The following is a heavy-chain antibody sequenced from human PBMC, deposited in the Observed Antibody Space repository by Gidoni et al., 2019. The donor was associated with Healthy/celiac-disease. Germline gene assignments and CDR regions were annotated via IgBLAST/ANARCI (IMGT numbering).Heavy chain of an antibody. CDR2: IYYSGST. V-gene: IGHV4-39*01. D-gene: IGHD2-15*01. Sequence: QLQLQESGPGLVKPSETLSLTCTVSGGSISSSSYYWGWIRQPPGKGLEWIGSIYYSGSTYYNPSLKSRVTISVDTSKNQCSLKLSSVTAADTAVYYCARLNRAGIVVVVAATPRDAFDIWGQGTMVTVSS. J-gene: IGHJ3*02. CDR1: GGSISSSSYY. CDR3: ARLNRAGIVVVVAATPRDAFDI.